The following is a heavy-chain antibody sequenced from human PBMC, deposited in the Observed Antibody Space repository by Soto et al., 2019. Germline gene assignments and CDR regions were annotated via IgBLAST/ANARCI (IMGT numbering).Heavy chain of an antibody. Sequence: SVKVSCKASGGTFSSYAISWVRQAPGQGLEWMGGIIPIFGTANYAQKFQGRVTITADKSTSTAYMELSSLRSEDTAVYYCASLPDDSSGNDAFDIWGQGTMVTV. CDR3: ASLPDDSSGNDAFDI. J-gene: IGHJ3*02. V-gene: IGHV1-69*06. D-gene: IGHD3-22*01. CDR2: IIPIFGTA. CDR1: GGTFSSYA.